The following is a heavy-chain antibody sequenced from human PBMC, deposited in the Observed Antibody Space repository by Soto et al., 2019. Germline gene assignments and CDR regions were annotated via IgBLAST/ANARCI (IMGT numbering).Heavy chain of an antibody. CDR3: AETMVRGVMALYYYMDV. CDR1: GGSISSSSYY. D-gene: IGHD3-10*01. Sequence: SETLSLTCSVSGGSISSSSYYWGWIRQPPGKGLEWIGSIYYSGSTYYNPSLKSRVTISVDTSKNQFSLKLSSVTAADTAVYYCAETMVRGVMALYYYMDVWGKGTTVTVSS. CDR2: IYYSGST. J-gene: IGHJ6*03. V-gene: IGHV4-39*01.